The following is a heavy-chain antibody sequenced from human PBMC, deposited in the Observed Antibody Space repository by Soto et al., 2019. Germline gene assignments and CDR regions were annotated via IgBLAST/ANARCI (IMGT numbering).Heavy chain of an antibody. CDR2: IDPGDSKT. J-gene: IGHJ6*02. Sequence: LVESLKISCKGSGYNFDTYWINCLHQVPGEVLEWMGRIDPGDSKTKYSPSLEGHISISVDTSINTTYLQWSSLKPSDTAIYYCARRIAAAGGYYYYAFDVWGQGTAVTVSS. V-gene: IGHV5-10-1*01. CDR1: GYNFDTYW. D-gene: IGHD6-13*01. CDR3: ARRIAAAGGYYYYAFDV.